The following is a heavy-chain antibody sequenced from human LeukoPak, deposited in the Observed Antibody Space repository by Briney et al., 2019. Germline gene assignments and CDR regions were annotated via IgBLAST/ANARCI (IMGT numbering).Heavy chain of an antibody. CDR2: ISGSGGST. Sequence: GGSLRLSCAASGFTFSSYAMNWVRHAPGKGLEWVSAISGSGGSTYYADSVKGRFSISRDNSKNTLYLQMNSLRAEDTAVYYCTKALGTDTGRFFDFWGQGTLVTVSS. D-gene: IGHD5-18*01. CDR3: TKALGTDTGRFFDF. V-gene: IGHV3-23*01. CDR1: GFTFSSYA. J-gene: IGHJ4*02.